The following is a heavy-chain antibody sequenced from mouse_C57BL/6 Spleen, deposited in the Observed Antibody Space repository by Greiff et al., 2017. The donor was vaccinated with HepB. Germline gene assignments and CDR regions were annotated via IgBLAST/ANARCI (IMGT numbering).Heavy chain of an antibody. D-gene: IGHD1-1*01. CDR2: IYPGNSDT. CDR1: GYTFTSYW. Sequence: EVKLVESGTVLARPGASVKMSCKTSGYTFTSYWMHWVKQRPGQGLEWIGAIYPGNSDTSYNQKFKGKAKLTAVTSASTAYMELSSLTNEDSAVYYCTYTVVAKGYFDYWGQGTTLTVSS. V-gene: IGHV1-5*01. J-gene: IGHJ2*01. CDR3: TYTVVAKGYFDY.